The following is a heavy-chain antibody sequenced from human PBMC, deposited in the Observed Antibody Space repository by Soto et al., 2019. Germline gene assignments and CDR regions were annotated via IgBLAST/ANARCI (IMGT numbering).Heavy chain of an antibody. CDR2: IYYSGST. V-gene: IGHV4-61*01. Sequence: QVQLQESCPGLVKPSATLSLTCTVSGGSGSSGSYYWSWIRQPPGKGLEWIGYIYYSGSTNYNPSLKSRVGISVDTSKNQFSLKLSSVTAADTAVYYCARPLYSYGPMDVWGQGTTGTVSS. CDR1: GGSGSSGSYY. CDR3: ARPLYSYGPMDV. J-gene: IGHJ6*02. D-gene: IGHD5-18*01.